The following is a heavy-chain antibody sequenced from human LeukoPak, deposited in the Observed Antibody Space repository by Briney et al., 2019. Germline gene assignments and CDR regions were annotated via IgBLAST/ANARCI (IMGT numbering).Heavy chain of an antibody. J-gene: IGHJ4*02. V-gene: IGHV4-59*01. Sequence: SETLSLTCTVSGGSISSYYWSWIRQPPGKGLEWIGYIYYSGSTNYNPSLKSRVTISVDTSKNQFSLKLSSVTAADTAVYYCARATCYYCSGSYCYFDYWGQGTLVTVSS. D-gene: IGHD1-26*01. CDR1: GGSISSYY. CDR2: IYYSGST. CDR3: ARATCYYCSGSYCYFDY.